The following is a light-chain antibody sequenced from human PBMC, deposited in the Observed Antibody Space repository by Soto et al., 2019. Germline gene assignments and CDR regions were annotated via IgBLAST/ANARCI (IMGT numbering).Light chain of an antibody. Sequence: QSVLTQPPSASGTPGQRVTISCSGRSSNIGSNTVNWYQQLPGTAPKLLFYSNNQRPSGVPDRFSVSKSGTSASLAISGLQSEDEADYYCATWDDSLNGYVFGTGTKLTVL. J-gene: IGLJ1*01. V-gene: IGLV1-44*01. CDR1: SSNIGSNT. CDR3: ATWDDSLNGYV. CDR2: SNN.